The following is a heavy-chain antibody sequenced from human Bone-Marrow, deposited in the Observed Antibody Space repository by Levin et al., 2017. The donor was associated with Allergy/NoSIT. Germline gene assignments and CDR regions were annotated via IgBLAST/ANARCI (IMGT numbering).Heavy chain of an antibody. CDR2: ISYDGSNK. V-gene: IGHV3-30*18. D-gene: IGHD6-19*01. CDR3: AKDVTWYRGWYY. CDR1: GFTFSSYG. J-gene: IGHJ4*02. Sequence: GESLKISCAASGFTFSSYGMHWVRQAPGKGLEWVAVISYDGSNKYYADSVKGRFTISRDNSKNTLYLQMNSLRAEDTAVYYCAKDVTWYRGWYYWGQGTLVTVSS.